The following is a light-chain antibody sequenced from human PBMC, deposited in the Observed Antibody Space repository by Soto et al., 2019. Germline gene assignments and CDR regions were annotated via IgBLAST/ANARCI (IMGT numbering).Light chain of an antibody. CDR1: RSVGSD. V-gene: IGKV3-11*01. CDR2: DTS. Sequence: EIVLTQSPVTLSLSPGERATLSCRASRSVGSDLAWYQQKPGQAPRLLIYDTSNRATGVPARLSGSGSGTDFTLTISSLEPEDFAVYYCQQRANFLTFGGGTKVEIK. J-gene: IGKJ4*01. CDR3: QQRANFLT.